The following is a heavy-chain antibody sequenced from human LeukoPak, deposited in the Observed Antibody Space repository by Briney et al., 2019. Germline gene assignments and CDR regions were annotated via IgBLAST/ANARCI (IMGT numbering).Heavy chain of an antibody. D-gene: IGHD2-21*01. CDR3: ARVNYGGPLDY. V-gene: IGHV3-7*04. Sequence: PGGSLRLSCEASGFIFSRNWMSWVRQSPGRGLEWVADIGLDGSGTYYADSLRGRFTISRDNAKNLLFLQINSLRDDDTSIYYCARVNYGGPLDYWGQGTLVIVSS. CDR2: IGLDGSGT. J-gene: IGHJ4*02. CDR1: GFIFSRNW.